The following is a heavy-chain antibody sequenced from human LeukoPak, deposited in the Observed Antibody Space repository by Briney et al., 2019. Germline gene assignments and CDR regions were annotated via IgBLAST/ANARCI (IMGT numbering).Heavy chain of an antibody. V-gene: IGHV1-24*01. D-gene: IGHD3-22*01. CDR2: FDPEDGET. J-gene: IGHJ4*02. CDR3: ATTNYDSSGYPPDY. Sequence: GASVKVSCKVSGYTLTELSMHWVRQAPGKGLEWMGGFDPEDGETVYAQKFQGRVTMTEDTSTDTAYMELSSLRSEDTAVYYCATTNYDSSGYPPDYWGQGTLVTVSS. CDR1: GYTLTELS.